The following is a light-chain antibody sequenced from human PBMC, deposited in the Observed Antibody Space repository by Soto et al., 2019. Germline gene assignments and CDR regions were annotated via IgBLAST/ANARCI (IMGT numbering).Light chain of an antibody. Sequence: DIVMTQSPDSLALSLGERATINCKSSRSILSSSNNKNFLAWYQQKPGQPPRLLIYWASTRDSGVPDRFSGSGSGTDFTLTISSLQAEDVAVYYCQQYYSSPFTFGHGTKVDIK. CDR2: WAS. CDR1: RSILSSSNNKNF. J-gene: IGKJ3*01. V-gene: IGKV4-1*01. CDR3: QQYYSSPFT.